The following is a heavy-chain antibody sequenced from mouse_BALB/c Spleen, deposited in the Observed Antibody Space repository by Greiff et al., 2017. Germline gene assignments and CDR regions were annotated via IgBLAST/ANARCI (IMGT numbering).Heavy chain of an antibody. V-gene: IGHV5-17*02. CDR2: ISSGSSTI. J-gene: IGHJ2*01. CDR1: GFTFSSFG. CDR3: ARSYYRYDGGFDY. Sequence: EVQLVESGGGLVQPGGSRKLSCAASGFTFSSFGMHWVRQAPEKGLEWVAYISSGSSTIYYADTVKGRFTISRDNPKNTLFLQMTSLRSEDTAMYYCARSYYRYDGGFDYWGQGTTLTVSS. D-gene: IGHD2-14*01.